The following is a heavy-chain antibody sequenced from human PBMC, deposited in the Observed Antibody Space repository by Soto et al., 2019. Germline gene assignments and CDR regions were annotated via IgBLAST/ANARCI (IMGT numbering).Heavy chain of an antibody. J-gene: IGHJ1*01. V-gene: IGHV3-48*03. CDR3: ARDGYDSSGDSEIFHY. D-gene: IGHD3-22*01. CDR2: ISSSGSSI. CDR1: GFTFSTYE. Sequence: EVKLVESGGNLVQPGGSLRLSCAASGFTFSTYEMNWVRQAPGKGLEWISYISSSGSSIYYADSVKGRFTISRDNAWNSLQLQMNSLRVEDTAVYYCARDGYDSSGDSEIFHYWGQGTLVTVSS.